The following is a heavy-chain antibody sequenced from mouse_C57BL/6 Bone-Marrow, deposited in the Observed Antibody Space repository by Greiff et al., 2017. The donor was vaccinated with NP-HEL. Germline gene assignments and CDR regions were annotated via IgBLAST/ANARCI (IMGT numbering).Heavy chain of an antibody. CDR2: IHPADGDT. CDR3: AIGSCTVFDN. J-gene: IGHJ2*01. D-gene: IGHD1-1*01. V-gene: IGHV1-74*01. Sequence: QVQLQQPGAELVKPGASVKVSCKASGYTFTSYWMHWVKQRPGQGLEWIGRIHPADGDTNYNQKFKGKATLTADKSSSTAYMQLSSLTSEDSAVSYYAIGSCTVFDNWGQGTTLTVSS. CDR1: GYTFTSYW.